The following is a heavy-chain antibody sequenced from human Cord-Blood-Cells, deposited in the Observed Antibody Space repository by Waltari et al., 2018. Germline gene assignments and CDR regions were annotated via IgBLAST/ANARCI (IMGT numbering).Heavy chain of an antibody. Sequence: QVQLQQWGAGLLKPSESLSLTCAVSGGSLRGYYWSWVRQPPGKGLEWIGEIKHSGSTNYNPSHKSRVTISVDTSKNQFSLKLSSVTAADTAVYYCARGLTSGYYDSSGYYYWGQGTLVTVSS. CDR3: ARGLTSGYYDSSGYYY. D-gene: IGHD3-22*01. J-gene: IGHJ4*02. V-gene: IGHV4-34*01. CDR1: GGSLRGYY. CDR2: IKHSGST.